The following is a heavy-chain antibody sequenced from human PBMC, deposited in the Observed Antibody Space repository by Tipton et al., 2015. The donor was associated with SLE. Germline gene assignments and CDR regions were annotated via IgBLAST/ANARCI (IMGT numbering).Heavy chain of an antibody. CDR2: ISGSGTNR. CDR1: GFTFSNYA. Sequence: SLRLSCAASGFTFSNYAMTWVRQAPGKGLEWVSTISGSGTNRYYADSVKGRFTISRDNPKNTLNLQMNSLGAEDTAVYYCAKEVLASSSWSVYYYYGMDVWGQGTTVTVSS. CDR3: AKEVLASSSWSVYYYYGMDV. J-gene: IGHJ6*02. D-gene: IGHD6-13*01. V-gene: IGHV3-23*01.